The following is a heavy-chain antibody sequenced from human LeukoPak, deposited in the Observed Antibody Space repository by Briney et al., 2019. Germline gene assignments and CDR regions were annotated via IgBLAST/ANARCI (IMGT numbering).Heavy chain of an antibody. CDR1: GYSISSGYY. V-gene: IGHV4-38-2*01. CDR3: ARRPWYYYDSSGSYFDY. Sequence: PSETLSLTCAVSGYSISSGYYWGWIRQPPGKGLEWIGSIYHSGSTYYNPSLKSRVTISVDTSKNQFSLKLSSVTAADTAAYYCARRPWYYYDSSGSYFDYWGQGTLVTVSS. CDR2: IYHSGST. D-gene: IGHD3-22*01. J-gene: IGHJ4*02.